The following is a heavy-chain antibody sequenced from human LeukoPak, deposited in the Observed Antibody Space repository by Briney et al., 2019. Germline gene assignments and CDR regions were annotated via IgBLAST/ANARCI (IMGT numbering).Heavy chain of an antibody. CDR2: IYYRGST. Sequence: SETLSLTCTVSGGSLSSSSYYWGWIRQTPGKGLEGIGSIYYRGSTHYNPSLKSRVTISVDTSKNLFSLKLSSVTAADTAVYYCARLRDGYNFNPFDYWGQGTLVTVSS. J-gene: IGHJ4*02. V-gene: IGHV4-39*01. CDR3: ARLRDGYNFNPFDY. D-gene: IGHD5-24*01. CDR1: GGSLSSSSYY.